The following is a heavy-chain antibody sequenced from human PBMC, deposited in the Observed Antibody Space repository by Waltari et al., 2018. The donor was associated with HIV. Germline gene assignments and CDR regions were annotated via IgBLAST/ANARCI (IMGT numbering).Heavy chain of an antibody. CDR1: GFTFRSYE. V-gene: IGHV3-48*03. J-gene: IGHJ4*02. D-gene: IGHD2-15*01. Sequence: EVQLVESGGGLVQPGGSLRLSCAASGFTFRSYEMNWVSQAPGKGLEWVSYISSSGSTIYYADSVKGRFTISRDNAKNSLYLQMNSLRAEDTAVYYCARGFVVVAAYFDYWGQGTLVTVSS. CDR2: ISSSGSTI. CDR3: ARGFVVVAAYFDY.